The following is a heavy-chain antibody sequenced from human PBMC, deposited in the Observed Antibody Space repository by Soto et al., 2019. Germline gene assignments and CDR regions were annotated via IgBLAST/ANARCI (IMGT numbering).Heavy chain of an antibody. D-gene: IGHD3-3*01. CDR2: IRSKAYGGTT. V-gene: IGHV3-49*03. CDR3: TRDLNDFWSGYSDY. J-gene: IGHJ4*02. Sequence: EVQLVESGGGLVQPGRSLRLSCTASGFTFGDYAMSWFRQAPGKGLEWVGFIRSKAYGGTTEYAASVKGRFTMSRDDSKSIAYLQMNSLKTEDTAVYYCTRDLNDFWSGYSDYWGQGTLVTVSS. CDR1: GFTFGDYA.